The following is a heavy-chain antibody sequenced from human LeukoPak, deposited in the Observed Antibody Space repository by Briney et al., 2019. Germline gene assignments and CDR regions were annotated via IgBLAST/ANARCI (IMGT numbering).Heavy chain of an antibody. J-gene: IGHJ4*02. V-gene: IGHV3-66*01. D-gene: IGHD4-17*01. CDR2: IYSGGST. CDR3: ARLGTYGDYGFDY. Sequence: GGSLRLSCAASGFTVSSNYMSWVRQAPGKGLEWVSVIYSGGSTYYADSVKGRFTISRDNSKNTLYLQMNSLGAEDTAVYYCARLGTYGDYGFDYWGQGTLVTVSS. CDR1: GFTVSSNY.